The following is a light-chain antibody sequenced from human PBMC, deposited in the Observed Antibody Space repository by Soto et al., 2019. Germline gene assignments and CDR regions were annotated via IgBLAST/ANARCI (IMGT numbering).Light chain of an antibody. CDR1: SSDVGGYNY. V-gene: IGLV2-14*01. Sequence: QSALTQPASVSGSPGQSITISCTGTSSDVGGYNYVSWYQQHPGKAPKLMIYDVSNRPSGVSNRFSGSKSGNTASLTISGLQAEDEADYYCSSYTSSSGHYVFGTGTKLTVL. CDR2: DVS. J-gene: IGLJ1*01. CDR3: SSYTSSSGHYV.